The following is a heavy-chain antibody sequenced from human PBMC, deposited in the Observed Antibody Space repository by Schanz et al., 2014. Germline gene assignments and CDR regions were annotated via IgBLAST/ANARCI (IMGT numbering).Heavy chain of an antibody. J-gene: IGHJ6*02. CDR3: TTGGRRGYSHYFYGMDV. V-gene: IGHV3-15*01. D-gene: IGHD5-18*01. CDR2: IKTKTDGGTT. CDR1: GFTFRGHA. Sequence: VQLVESGGGVVQPGTSLRLSCAASGFTFRGHAMHWVRQAPGQGLEWVGRIKTKTDGGTTDYAAPVKGRFTISRDDSTNTLYLQMNSLKTEDTAVYYCTTGGRRGYSHYFYGMDVWGQGTTVTVSS.